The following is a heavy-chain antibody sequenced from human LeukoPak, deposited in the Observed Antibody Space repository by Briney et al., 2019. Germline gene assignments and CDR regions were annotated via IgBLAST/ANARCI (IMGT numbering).Heavy chain of an antibody. V-gene: IGHV6-1*01. Sequence: QTLSLTPDIPGDSVSRNSAARNSIRQSPSRGLGGLGRTYYRSKCYNDYAVSVESRITIKPDTSKNQFSLQLNAVTPEDTAVYYCARDRGNAFDIWGQGTMVTVSS. D-gene: IGHD3-10*01. CDR2: TYYRSKCYN. CDR1: GDSVSRNSAA. J-gene: IGHJ3*02. CDR3: ARDRGNAFDI.